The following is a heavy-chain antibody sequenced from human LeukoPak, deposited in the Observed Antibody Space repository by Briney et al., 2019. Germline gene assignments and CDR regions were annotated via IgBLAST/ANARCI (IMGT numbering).Heavy chain of an antibody. D-gene: IGHD6-19*01. Sequence: PSETLSLTCTVSGGSISSSNYCWSWIRQPPGKGLEWIGEINHRGSTNYTPSLKSRVTISVDTSKNQFSLKLSSVTAADTAVYYCVVIPRSIAVAGTKQDYWGQGTLVTVSS. V-gene: IGHV4-39*07. CDR3: VVIPRSIAVAGTKQDY. CDR1: GGSISSSNYC. CDR2: INHRGST. J-gene: IGHJ4*02.